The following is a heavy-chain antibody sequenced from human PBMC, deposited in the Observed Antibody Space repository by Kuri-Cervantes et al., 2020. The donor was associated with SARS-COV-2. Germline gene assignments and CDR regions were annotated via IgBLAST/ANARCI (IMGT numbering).Heavy chain of an antibody. J-gene: IGHJ4*02. V-gene: IGHV3-9*01. CDR1: GFTFDDYA. Sequence: SLKISCAASGFTFDDYAMHWVRQAPGKGLEWVSGISWNSNNIDYVDSVKGRFTISRDNAKNSLYLQMNSLRAEDTAVYYCARVSTIWDFDYWGQGTLVTVSS. CDR3: ARVSTIWDFDY. D-gene: IGHD5/OR15-5a*01. CDR2: ISWNSNNI.